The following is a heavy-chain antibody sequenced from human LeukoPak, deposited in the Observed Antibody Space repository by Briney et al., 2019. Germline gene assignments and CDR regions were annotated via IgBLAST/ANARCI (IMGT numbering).Heavy chain of an antibody. J-gene: IGHJ3*02. Sequence: GGSLRLSCAASGFMFSSYWMTWVRQAPGKGLEWVSYISSSGSTIYYADSVKGRFTISRDNAKNSLYLQMNSLRAEDTAVYYCAREPAGRDAFDIWGQGTMVTVSS. CDR3: AREPAGRDAFDI. CDR2: ISSSGSTI. V-gene: IGHV3-48*04. D-gene: IGHD6-19*01. CDR1: GFMFSSYW.